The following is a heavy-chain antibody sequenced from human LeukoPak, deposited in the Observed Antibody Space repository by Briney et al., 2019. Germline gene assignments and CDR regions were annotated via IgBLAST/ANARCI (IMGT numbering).Heavy chain of an antibody. Sequence: VASVKVSCKASGYIFTSYAMHWVRQAPGQRLEWMGWINGGKGNIKYSQKFQGRVTISKDTSARTAYMELSSLRSEDTAVYYCARSRTDDYGDWWWFDPWGQGTLVTVSS. D-gene: IGHD4-17*01. CDR3: ARSRTDDYGDWWWFDP. CDR2: INGGKGNI. CDR1: GYIFTSYA. J-gene: IGHJ5*02. V-gene: IGHV1-3*01.